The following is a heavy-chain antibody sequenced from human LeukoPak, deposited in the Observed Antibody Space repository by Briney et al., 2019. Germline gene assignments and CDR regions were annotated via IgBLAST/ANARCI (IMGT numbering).Heavy chain of an antibody. CDR2: INANSGGT. J-gene: IGHJ4*02. D-gene: IGHD4-23*01. V-gene: IGHV1-2*02. CDR3: ARDRHGGNSFDF. CDR1: GYTFTGYY. Sequence: GASVKVSCKASGYTFTGYYMHWVRQAPGQGVEWMGWINANSGGTDYAQKFQDRVTMTRDTSISTAYMELSRLTSDDTAVYYCARDRHGGNSFDFWGQGTLVTVSS.